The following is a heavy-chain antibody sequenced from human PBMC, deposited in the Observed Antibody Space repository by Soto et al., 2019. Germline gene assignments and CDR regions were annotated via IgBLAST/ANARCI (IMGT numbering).Heavy chain of an antibody. CDR2: IAYDGSNK. J-gene: IGHJ6*02. V-gene: IGHV3-30*18. CDR1: GFTFSSYG. CDR3: AKDKGRSLAGGMDV. D-gene: IGHD6-19*01. Sequence: QVQLVESGGGVVQPGRSLRLSCAASGFTFSSYGMHWVRQAPGKGLEWVAVIAYDGSNKYYADSVKGRFNISRDNSKNALYLQMDSLRAEDTAVYYCAKDKGRSLAGGMDVWGQGTTVTFSS.